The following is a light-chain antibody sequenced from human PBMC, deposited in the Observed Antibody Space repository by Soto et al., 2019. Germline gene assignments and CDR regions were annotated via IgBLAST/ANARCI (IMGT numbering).Light chain of an antibody. CDR2: DAS. V-gene: IGKV3-11*01. CDR3: QQRSNWPPDT. Sequence: EIVFTHALATPSLSPGERATLSCRASQSVSSYLAWYQQKPGQAPRLLIYDASNRATGIPARFSGSGSGTDFTLTISSLEPEDFAVYYCQQRSNWPPDTFGQGTRLEIK. J-gene: IGKJ5*01. CDR1: QSVSSY.